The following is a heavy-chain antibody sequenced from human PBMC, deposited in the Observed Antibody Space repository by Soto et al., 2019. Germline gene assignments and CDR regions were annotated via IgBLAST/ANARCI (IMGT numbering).Heavy chain of an antibody. CDR2: IYYSGST. CDR3: ARDVVATIRGDHYFDY. V-gene: IGHV4-30-4*01. J-gene: IGHJ4*02. Sequence: PSATLSLTCTVSGGSISSGDYYWNWIRQPPGKGLEWIGYIYYSGSTDYNPSLQSRVTISVDTSKNLVSLKLSSVTAADTAVYYCARDVVATIRGDHYFDYWGQGALVTVSS. CDR1: GGSISSGDYY. D-gene: IGHD5-12*01.